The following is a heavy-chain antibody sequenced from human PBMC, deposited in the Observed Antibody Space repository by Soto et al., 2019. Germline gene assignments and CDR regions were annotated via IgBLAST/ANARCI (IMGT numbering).Heavy chain of an antibody. CDR1: GYTFTHYY. CDR2: INPASGST. CDR3: ARDLAAGDH. V-gene: IGHV1-46*01. Sequence: QVQLVQSGAEVKKPGASVKVSCRTSGYTFTHYYIHWVRQAPGQGLEWLGIINPASGSTNYAQAFQGRVTLSMDTSTTTVYMELSGLRAEDTAIFSCARDLAAGDHWGQGTLVTVSS. J-gene: IGHJ4*02. D-gene: IGHD6-13*01.